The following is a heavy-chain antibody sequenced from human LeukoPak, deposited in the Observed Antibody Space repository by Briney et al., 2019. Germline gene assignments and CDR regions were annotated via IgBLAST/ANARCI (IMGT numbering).Heavy chain of an antibody. D-gene: IGHD1-26*01. Sequence: SETLSLTCTVSGGSISSGDYYWSWIRQPPGKGLEWIGYIYYSGSTYYNPSLKSRVTISVDTSKNRFSLKLSSVTAADTAVYYCARALPVGSYYFDYWGQGTLVTVSS. CDR1: GGSISSGDYY. CDR3: ARALPVGSYYFDY. CDR2: IYYSGST. V-gene: IGHV4-30-4*08. J-gene: IGHJ4*02.